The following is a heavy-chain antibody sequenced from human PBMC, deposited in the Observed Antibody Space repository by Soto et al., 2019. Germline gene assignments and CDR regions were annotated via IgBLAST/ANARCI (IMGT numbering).Heavy chain of an antibody. V-gene: IGHV3-9*01. CDR1: GFTFDDYA. Sequence: EVQLVESGGGLVQPGRSLRLSCAASGFTFDDYAMHWVRQAPGKGLEWVSGISWNSGSIGYADSVKGRFTISRDNAKNFLYLQMNSLRAEDTALYYCATGVRVRVHYYYMYVWGKGTTVTVSS. D-gene: IGHD3-10*01. J-gene: IGHJ6*03. CDR3: ATGVRVRVHYYYMYV. CDR2: ISWNSGSI.